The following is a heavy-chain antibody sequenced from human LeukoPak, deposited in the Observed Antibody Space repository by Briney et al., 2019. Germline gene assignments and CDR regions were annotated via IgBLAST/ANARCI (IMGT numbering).Heavy chain of an antibody. CDR2: ISSSSSYI. CDR3: AREVQLERLGFGKEGSAFDY. J-gene: IGHJ4*02. Sequence: GGSLRLSCAASGFTFSSYSMNWVRQAPGKGLEWVSFISSSSSYIYYADSVKGRFTISRDNAKNSLYLQMNSLRAEDTAVYYCAREVQLERLGFGKEGSAFDYWGQGTLVTVSS. CDR1: GFTFSSYS. V-gene: IGHV3-21*01. D-gene: IGHD1-1*01.